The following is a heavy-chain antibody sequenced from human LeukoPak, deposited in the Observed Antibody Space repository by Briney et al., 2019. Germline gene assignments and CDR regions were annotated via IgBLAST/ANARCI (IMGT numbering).Heavy chain of an antibody. CDR3: VKDRPCETCMPMDA. CDR2: LGRSGEDK. J-gene: IGHJ6*02. CDR1: GFRFTDYS. D-gene: IGHD2-2*01. V-gene: IGHV3-23*01. Sequence: GGSLRLSCAASGFRFTDYSMSWVRQAPGKGLEWVAGLGRSGEDKYYADSVKGRFTISRDNSKNTLSLQMNSLRAEDSALYFCVKDRPCETCMPMDAWGEGNTGTVSS.